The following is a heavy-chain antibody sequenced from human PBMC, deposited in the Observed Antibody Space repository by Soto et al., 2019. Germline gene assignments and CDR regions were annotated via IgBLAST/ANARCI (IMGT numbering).Heavy chain of an antibody. J-gene: IGHJ6*02. Sequence: GGSLRLSCAASGFTFSSYGMHWVRQAPGKGLEWVAVIWYDGSNKYYADSVKGRFTISRDNSKNTLYLQMNSLRAEDTAVYYCATTRGYDFWSGYYSSDGMDVWGQGTTVTVSS. D-gene: IGHD3-3*01. CDR1: GFTFSSYG. CDR3: ATTRGYDFWSGYYSSDGMDV. V-gene: IGHV3-33*01. CDR2: IWYDGSNK.